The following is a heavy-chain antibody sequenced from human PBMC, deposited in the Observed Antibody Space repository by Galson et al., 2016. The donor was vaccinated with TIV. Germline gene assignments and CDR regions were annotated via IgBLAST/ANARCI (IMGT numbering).Heavy chain of an antibody. D-gene: IGHD3-16*01. CDR2: IYYSRHT. V-gene: IGHV4-39*01. J-gene: IGHJ4*02. CDR1: GDSISSSRHF. Sequence: ETLSLTCTVSGDSISSSRHFWGWIRQPPGKGLEWIGTIYYSRHTYYTSSLKSRVTVSVDASRNQFSLKLTSVTASDKAIYYCARQEQEMEAPLWDWGQGTLVTVSS. CDR3: ARQEQEMEAPLWD.